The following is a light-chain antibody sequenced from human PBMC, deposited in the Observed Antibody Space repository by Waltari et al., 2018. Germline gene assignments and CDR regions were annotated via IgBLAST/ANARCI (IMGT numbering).Light chain of an antibody. Sequence: DIHLTQSPASLSASVGDTVTLSCRGSETLSTYVNWFQQKPDGPPKLLIYAASTLNTGIPSRFSGRGSGKDFTLTITGLQHEDAATYFCHQTYANPVTFGGGTKVEI. V-gene: IGKV1-39*01. CDR2: AAS. CDR3: HQTYANPVT. CDR1: ETLSTY. J-gene: IGKJ4*01.